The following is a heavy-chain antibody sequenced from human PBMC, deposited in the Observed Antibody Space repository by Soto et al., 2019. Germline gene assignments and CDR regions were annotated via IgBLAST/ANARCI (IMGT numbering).Heavy chain of an antibody. V-gene: IGHV1-18*01. J-gene: IGHJ3*02. Sequence: QVQLVQSGAEVKKPGASVKVSCKASGYTFTSFGISWVRQAPGQGLEWMGWISAYNGNTNYAENRQGRVTMTTDTFTSPAYMELRSLRSDDTAVYYCARDHRGGTDAFDIGGQGTMVTVSS. CDR3: ARDHRGGTDAFDI. CDR2: ISAYNGNT. D-gene: IGHD2-15*01. CDR1: GYTFTSFG.